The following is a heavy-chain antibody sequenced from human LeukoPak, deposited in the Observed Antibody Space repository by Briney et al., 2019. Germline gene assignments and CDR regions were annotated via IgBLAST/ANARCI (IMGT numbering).Heavy chain of an antibody. J-gene: IGHJ4*02. CDR2: IDHSGRT. CDR3: ARKSILTSGRKPYDY. D-gene: IGHD2-15*01. Sequence: KLRETLSLTCAVYGGSFSGYYWSWIRQVPGKGPEWIGEIDHSGRTNANSSLRSRVTMSVDMSKNQFSLRLNSVTAADTAVYYCARKSILTSGRKPYDYWDQGALVTVSS. V-gene: IGHV4-34*01. CDR1: GGSFSGYY.